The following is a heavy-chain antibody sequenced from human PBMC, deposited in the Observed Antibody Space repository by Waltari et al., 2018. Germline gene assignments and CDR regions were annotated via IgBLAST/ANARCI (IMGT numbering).Heavy chain of an antibody. CDR2: VHRSGRS. D-gene: IGHD2-15*01. CDR1: GDSMSSSAF. Sequence: QLQLQQSGPGLVQPSESLSLTCAVSGDSMSSSAFWNWVRQPPGKGLEWIGQVHRSGRSNYNPSLESRVTVSIDTSKNQFSLKVSSATAADTAVYYCARDRGRGLYLDSWGQGTQVTVSP. V-gene: IGHV4-4*02. J-gene: IGHJ4*02. CDR3: ARDRGRGLYLDS.